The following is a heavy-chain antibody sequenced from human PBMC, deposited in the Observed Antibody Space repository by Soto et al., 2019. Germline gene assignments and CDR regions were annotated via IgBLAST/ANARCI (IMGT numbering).Heavy chain of an antibody. CDR3: AKARCSTTNCYVPDY. D-gene: IGHD2-2*01. CDR2: ISASGGSP. CDR1: GFSFSTYT. Sequence: LRLSCAASGFSFSTYTMAWVRQAPGQGLEWVSSISASGGSPSYADSVQGRFTISRDNPKNTLYPQLNSLRVEDTAMYYCAKARCSTTNCYVPDYWGQGTLVTVSS. J-gene: IGHJ4*02. V-gene: IGHV3-23*01.